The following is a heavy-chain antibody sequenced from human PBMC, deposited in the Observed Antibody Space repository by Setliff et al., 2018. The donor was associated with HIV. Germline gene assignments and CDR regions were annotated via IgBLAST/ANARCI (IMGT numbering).Heavy chain of an antibody. Sequence: KPSETLSLTCNVSAGSISSGSYYWNWIRQPAGKGLEWIGRIYASGNTNYNPSLKSRVTMSRDTSKNQFSLNLSSVTAADTAVYYCAREAAAFGYYYYMDVWGKGTTVTVSS. CDR2: IYASGNT. V-gene: IGHV4-61*02. J-gene: IGHJ6*03. CDR3: AREAAAFGYYYYMDV. CDR1: AGSISSGSYY. D-gene: IGHD6-13*01.